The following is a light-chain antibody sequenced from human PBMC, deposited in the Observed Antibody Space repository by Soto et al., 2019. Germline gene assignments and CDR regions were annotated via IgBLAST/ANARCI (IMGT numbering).Light chain of an antibody. CDR1: RNLLHSNGYYY. CDR3: AQGLATPFT. Sequence: LLTQSPLSLPVTPGEPASISCRSSRNLLHSNGYYYLDWYLQKPGQSPQLLIYLGSNRASGVPDRFSGSGSGTDFTLTISRVEAEDVGVYFCAQGLATPFTFGGGTKVDIK. J-gene: IGKJ4*01. CDR2: LGS. V-gene: IGKV2-28*01.